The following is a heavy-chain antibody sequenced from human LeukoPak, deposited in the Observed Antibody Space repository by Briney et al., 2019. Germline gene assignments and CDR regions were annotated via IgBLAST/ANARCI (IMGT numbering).Heavy chain of an antibody. CDR3: ASTFPYCTNGTCAL. V-gene: IGHV3-7*01. D-gene: IGHD2-8*01. CDR1: GLTFGSYW. CDR2: IHPNGDVK. Sequence: GGSLRLSCAASGLTFGSYWMSWVRQAPGKGLEWVANIHPNGDVKNYVDSVKGRFTTSRDNAANSLYLQVNSLRAEDSAVYYCASTFPYCTNGTCALGGQGTLVTVSS. J-gene: IGHJ4*02.